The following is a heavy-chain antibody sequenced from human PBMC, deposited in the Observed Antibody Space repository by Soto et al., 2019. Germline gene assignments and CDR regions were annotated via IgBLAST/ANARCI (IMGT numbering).Heavy chain of an antibody. J-gene: IGHJ6*02. V-gene: IGHV1-58*01. D-gene: IGHD2-15*01. CDR2: IVVGSGNT. CDR1: GFTFSNSA. CDR3: ARTGSGSTYSYYYGMDV. Sequence: GASVKVSCKASGFTFSNSAVQWVRQARGQRLEWLGWIVVGSGNTNYAQKFQDRVTISRDMSTSTAYMDLGSLRSEDTAVYYCARTGSGSTYSYYYGMDVWGQGTTVTVSS.